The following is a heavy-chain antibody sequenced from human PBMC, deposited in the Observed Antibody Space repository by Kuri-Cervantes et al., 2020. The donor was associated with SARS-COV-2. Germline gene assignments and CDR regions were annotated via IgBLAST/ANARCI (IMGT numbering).Heavy chain of an antibody. V-gene: IGHV1-69*02. Sequence: SVKVSCKASGGTFSSYTISWVRQAPGQGLEWMGRIIPILGIANYAQKFQGRVTITADKSTGTAYMELSSLRSEDTAVYYCASGAVADLFDYWGQGTLVTVSS. CDR1: GGTFSSYT. CDR2: IIPILGIA. D-gene: IGHD6-19*01. CDR3: ASGAVADLFDY. J-gene: IGHJ4*02.